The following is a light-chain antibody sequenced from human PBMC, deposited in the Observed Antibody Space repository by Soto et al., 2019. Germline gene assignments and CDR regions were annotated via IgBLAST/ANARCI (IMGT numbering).Light chain of an antibody. J-gene: IGKJ4*01. Sequence: EVVLTQSPGTLSLSPGERATLSCRASQSVSNDYLAWYQQKPGQAPRLLMYGASSRATGIPDRFSGSGSGTDFILTISRLEPEEFGVYYCQQYGSSPVTFGGGTKVEIK. CDR1: QSVSNDY. CDR2: GAS. V-gene: IGKV3-20*01. CDR3: QQYGSSPVT.